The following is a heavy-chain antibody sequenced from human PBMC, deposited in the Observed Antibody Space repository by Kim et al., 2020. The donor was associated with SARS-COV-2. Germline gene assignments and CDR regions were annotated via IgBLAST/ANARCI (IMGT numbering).Heavy chain of an antibody. V-gene: IGHV3-23*01. Sequence: GGSTYYADSVKGRFTISRDNSKNTLYLQMNSLRAEDTAVYYCAKVLPMDVWGKGTTVTVSS. D-gene: IGHD5-18*01. CDR2: GGST. CDR3: AKVLPMDV. J-gene: IGHJ6*03.